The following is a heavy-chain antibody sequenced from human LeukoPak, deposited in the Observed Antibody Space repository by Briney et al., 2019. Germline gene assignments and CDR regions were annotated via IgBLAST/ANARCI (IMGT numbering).Heavy chain of an antibody. V-gene: IGHV1-18*01. J-gene: IGHJ4*02. CDR3: ARDHGNYDFWSGYYTIPLDY. CDR2: ISAYNGNT. Sequence: GASVKVSCKASGYTFTSYGISWVRQAPGQGLEWMGWISAYNGNTNYAQKLQGRVTMTTDTSTSTAYMELRSLRSDDTAVYYCARDHGNYDFWSGYYTIPLDYWGQGTLVTVSS. D-gene: IGHD3-3*01. CDR1: GYTFTSYG.